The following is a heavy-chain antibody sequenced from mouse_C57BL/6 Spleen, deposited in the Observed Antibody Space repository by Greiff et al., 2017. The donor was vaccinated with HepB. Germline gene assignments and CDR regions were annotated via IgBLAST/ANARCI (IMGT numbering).Heavy chain of an antibody. J-gene: IGHJ2*01. CDR1: GFNIKDYY. CDR3: TTNSNYRYFDY. Sequence: EVQLQQSGAELVRPGASVKLSCTASGFNIKDYYMHWVKQRPEQGLEWIGRIDPEDGDTEYAPKFQGKATMTADTSSNPAYLQLSSLTSEDTAVYYCTTNSNYRYFDYWGQGTTLTVSS. D-gene: IGHD2-5*01. CDR2: IDPEDGDT. V-gene: IGHV14-1*01.